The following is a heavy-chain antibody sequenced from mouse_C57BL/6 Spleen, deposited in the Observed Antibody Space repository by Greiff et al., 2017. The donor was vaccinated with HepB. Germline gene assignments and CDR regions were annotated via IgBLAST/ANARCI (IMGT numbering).Heavy chain of an antibody. V-gene: IGHV5-4*01. CDR3: AREGYYVWFAY. Sequence: VQLKESGGGLVKPGGSLKLSCAASGFTFSSYAMSWVRQTPEKRLEWVATISDGGSYTYYPDNVKGRFTISRDNAKNNLYLQMSHLKSEDTAMYYCAREGYYVWFAYWGQGTLVTVSA. CDR1: GFTFSSYA. CDR2: ISDGGSYT. D-gene: IGHD2-3*01. J-gene: IGHJ3*01.